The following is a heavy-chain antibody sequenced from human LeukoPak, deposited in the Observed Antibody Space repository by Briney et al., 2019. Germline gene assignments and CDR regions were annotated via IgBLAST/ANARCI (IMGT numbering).Heavy chain of an antibody. D-gene: IGHD3-3*01. CDR1: GYTFTSYD. Sequence: ASVKVSCKASGYTFTSYDINWVRQATGQGLEWMGWMNPNSGNTGYALKFQGRVTMTRNTSISTAYMELSSLRSEDTAVYYCVVNYDFWSGYSFYYWGQGTLVTVSS. CDR3: VVNYDFWSGYSFYY. V-gene: IGHV1-8*01. J-gene: IGHJ4*02. CDR2: MNPNSGNT.